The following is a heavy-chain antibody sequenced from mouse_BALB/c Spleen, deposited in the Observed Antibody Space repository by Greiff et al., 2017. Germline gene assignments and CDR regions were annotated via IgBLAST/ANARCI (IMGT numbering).Heavy chain of an antibody. CDR1: GFTFSDYY. CDR3: ARGGFYYYFDY. J-gene: IGHJ2*01. V-gene: IGHV5-4*02. Sequence: QVVESGGGLVKPGGSLKLSCAASGFTFSDYYMYWVRQTPEKRLEWVATISDGGSYTYYPDSVKGRFTISRDNAKNNLYLQMSSLKSEDTAMYYCARGGFYYYFDYWGQGTTLTVSS. CDR2: ISDGGSYT. D-gene: IGHD2-1*01.